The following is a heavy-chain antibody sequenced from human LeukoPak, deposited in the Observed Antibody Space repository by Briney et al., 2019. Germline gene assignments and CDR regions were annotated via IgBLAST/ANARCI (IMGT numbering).Heavy chain of an antibody. Sequence: GGSLRLSCAPSGFTLSSCEMNWVRQTPGKGLEWVSNISSSGNTVYYADSVKGRFTISRDNAKNSLYLQMNSLRAEDTAVYYCATITSYSGRDRGFDYWGQGNLVTVSS. CDR3: ATITSYSGRDRGFDY. D-gene: IGHD1-26*01. V-gene: IGHV3-48*03. J-gene: IGHJ4*02. CDR1: GFTLSSCE. CDR2: ISSSGNTV.